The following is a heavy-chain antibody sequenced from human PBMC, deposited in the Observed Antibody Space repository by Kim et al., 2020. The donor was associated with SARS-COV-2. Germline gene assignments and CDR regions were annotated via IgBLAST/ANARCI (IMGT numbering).Heavy chain of an antibody. V-gene: IGHV4-39*07. CDR3: ARGPFDWLLGTWGYFDY. D-gene: IGHD3-9*01. Sequence: SETLSLTCTVSGGSISSSSYYWGWIRQPPGKGLEWIGSIYYSGSTYYNPSLKSRVTISVDTSKNQFSLKLSSVTAADTAVYYCARGPFDWLLGTWGYFDYWGQGTLVTVSS. CDR1: GGSISSSSYY. CDR2: IYYSGST. J-gene: IGHJ4*02.